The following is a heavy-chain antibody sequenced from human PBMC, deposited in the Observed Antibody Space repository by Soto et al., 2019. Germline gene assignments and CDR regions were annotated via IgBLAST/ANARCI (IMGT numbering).Heavy chain of an antibody. CDR1: GYTFTSYG. D-gene: IGHD2-2*01. Sequence: ASVKVSCKXSGYTFTSYGISWVRQAPGQGLEWMGWISAYNGNTNYAQKLQGRVTMTTDTSTSTAYMELRSLRAEDTAVYYCARDRSTYIVVVPAAMNNWFDPWGQGTLVTVSS. J-gene: IGHJ5*02. CDR2: ISAYNGNT. CDR3: ARDRSTYIVVVPAAMNNWFDP. V-gene: IGHV1-18*04.